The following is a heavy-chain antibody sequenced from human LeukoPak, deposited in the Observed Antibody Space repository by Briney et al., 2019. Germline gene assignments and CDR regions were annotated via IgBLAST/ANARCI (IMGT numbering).Heavy chain of an antibody. J-gene: IGHJ5*02. V-gene: IGHV4-30-4*07. CDR3: ARVAAAAGNNWFDP. CDR2: IHDSGST. CDR1: GDSISSGGYA. D-gene: IGHD6-13*01. Sequence: AAQTLSLTCAVSGDSISSGGYAWSWIRQTPGKGLEWIAYIHDSGSTYYNPAFKSRVSISVDTSKNQFSVKLNSVTAADTAVYYCARVAAAAGNNWFDPWGQGTLVTVSS.